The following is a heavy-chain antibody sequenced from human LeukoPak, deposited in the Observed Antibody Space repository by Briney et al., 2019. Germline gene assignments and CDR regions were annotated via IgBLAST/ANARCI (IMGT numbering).Heavy chain of an antibody. Sequence: GGSLRLSCAASGFTFSTYAMTWVRQAPGKGLESVSLISATGSTTYYAESVRGRFTISRDNSKNTLYLQMNSLTAEDTAIYFCAKEDAIIGFDYWGQGTLVTVSS. V-gene: IGHV3-23*01. CDR2: ISATGSTT. J-gene: IGHJ4*02. CDR3: AKEDAIIGFDY. CDR1: GFTFSTYA. D-gene: IGHD5-24*01.